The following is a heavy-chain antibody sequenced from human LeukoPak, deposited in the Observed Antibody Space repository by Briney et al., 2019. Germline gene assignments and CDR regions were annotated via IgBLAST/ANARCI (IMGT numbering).Heavy chain of an antibody. CDR2: ISSCSSYI. J-gene: IGHJ4*02. V-gene: IGHV3-21*01. Sequence: GGSLILSCAASGFTFSSYSMNWLRQAPGNGLEWVSSISSCSSYIYYAESVKGRFTISRDNAKNSLYLQMNSLRAEDTAVYYCARGITFGGVIVNPFDYWGQGTLVTVSS. D-gene: IGHD3-16*02. CDR3: ARGITFGGVIVNPFDY. CDR1: GFTFSSYS.